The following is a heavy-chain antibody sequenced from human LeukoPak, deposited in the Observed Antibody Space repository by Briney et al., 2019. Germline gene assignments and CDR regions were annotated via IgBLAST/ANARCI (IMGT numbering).Heavy chain of an antibody. J-gene: IGHJ4*02. Sequence: SETLSLTCAVYGVSFSGYYWGWLRQPPGKGLEWIGEINHSGSTNYNQSLKSRVTISVDKSKNQFSLKLSSVTAADTAVYYCARGRRQGYCSSTSCPSLFDYWGQGTLVTVSS. V-gene: IGHV4-34*01. CDR1: GVSFSGYY. CDR3: ARGRRQGYCSSTSCPSLFDY. D-gene: IGHD2-2*01. CDR2: INHSGST.